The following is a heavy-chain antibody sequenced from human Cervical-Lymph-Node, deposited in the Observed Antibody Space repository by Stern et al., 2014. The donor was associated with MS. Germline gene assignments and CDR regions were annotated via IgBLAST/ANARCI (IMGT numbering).Heavy chain of an antibody. CDR1: GYSFRSHG. V-gene: IGHV1-18*01. J-gene: IGHJ4*02. CDR2: ISVFNGNT. D-gene: IGHD6-13*01. CDR3: AKGGTGGSWFGGAFDY. Sequence: QVQLGQSGPEVKKPGASVKVSCKASGYSFRSHGISWVRQAPGQGLEWMGWISVFNGNTDYAQNFQGRITMTIDTSTSTAYMELRGLRGDDTAVYYCAKGGTGGSWFGGAFDYWGQGTLVTVSA.